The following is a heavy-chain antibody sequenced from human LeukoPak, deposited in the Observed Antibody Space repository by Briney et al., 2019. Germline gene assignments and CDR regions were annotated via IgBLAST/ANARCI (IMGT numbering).Heavy chain of an antibody. D-gene: IGHD3-10*01. CDR3: AKDRAKITMVRGVISG. V-gene: IGHV3-23*01. J-gene: IGHJ4*02. Sequence: PGGSLRLSCAASGSTFSSYAMSWVRQAPGKGLEWVSGISGSGGSTDYADSVKGRFTISRDNSKNTLYLQMNSLRAEDTAVYYCAKDRAKITMVRGVISGWGQGTLVTVSS. CDR2: ISGSGGST. CDR1: GSTFSSYA.